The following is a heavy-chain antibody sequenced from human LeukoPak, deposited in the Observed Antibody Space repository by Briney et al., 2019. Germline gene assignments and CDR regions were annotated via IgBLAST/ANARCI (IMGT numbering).Heavy chain of an antibody. D-gene: IGHD3-10*01. J-gene: IGHJ4*02. CDR2: INSNGGST. Sequence: TGGSLRLSCAASGFALSSHAMHWVRQAPGKGLEHVSAINSNGGSTDYANSVKGRFTISRDNSKNTLYLQMSSLRAEDTALYYFARDRYYGSGIKGWDSIDYWGQGTLVTVSS. CDR1: GFALSSHA. V-gene: IGHV3-64*01. CDR3: ARDRYYGSGIKGWDSIDY.